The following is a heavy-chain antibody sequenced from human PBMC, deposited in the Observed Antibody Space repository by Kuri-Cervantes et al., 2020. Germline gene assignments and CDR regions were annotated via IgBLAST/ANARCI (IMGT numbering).Heavy chain of an antibody. CDR1: GFTFSSYS. Sequence: GGSLRLSCAASGFTFSSYSMNWVRQAPGKGLEWVSSISSSSSYIYYADSVKGRFTISRENAKNSLYLQMNSLRAGDTAVYYCARASGSYYDAFDIWGQGTMVTVSS. CDR3: ARASGSYYDAFDI. CDR2: ISSSSSYI. V-gene: IGHV3-21*01. D-gene: IGHD1-26*01. J-gene: IGHJ3*02.